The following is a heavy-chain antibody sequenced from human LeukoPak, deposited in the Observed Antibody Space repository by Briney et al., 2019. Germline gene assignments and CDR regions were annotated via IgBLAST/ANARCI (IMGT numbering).Heavy chain of an antibody. V-gene: IGHV3-30*04. J-gene: IGHJ4*02. Sequence: PGGSLRLSCAASGFTFSNYAIHWVRQAPGKGLEWVAVISYDGSNKYYADSVKGRFTISRDNSKNTLFLQMNSLRAEDTAVYYCAKDGGLWVSAHWGDSWGRGTLVTVSS. CDR3: AKDGGLWVSAHWGDS. D-gene: IGHD7-27*01. CDR2: ISYDGSNK. CDR1: GFTFSNYA.